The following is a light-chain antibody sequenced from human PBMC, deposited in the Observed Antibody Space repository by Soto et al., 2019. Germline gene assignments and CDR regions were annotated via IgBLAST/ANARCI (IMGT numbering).Light chain of an antibody. CDR1: QSVGNN. J-gene: IGKJ5*01. CDR3: QQYNGWPIT. CDR2: GAS. Sequence: EIVITRSPGTLSVSPGERVTLSCRASQSVGNNLAWHQQQPGQAPRLLIYGASTRATGFPARFSGSGSGTEFTLTISSLQSEDFAVYYCQQYNGWPITFGQGTRLEIK. V-gene: IGKV3-15*01.